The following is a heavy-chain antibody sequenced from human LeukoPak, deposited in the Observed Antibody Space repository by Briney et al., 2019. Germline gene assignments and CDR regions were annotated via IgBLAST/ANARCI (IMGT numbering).Heavy chain of an antibody. CDR1: GGSISSSNYY. V-gene: IGHV4-39*01. J-gene: IGHJ3*02. CDR2: IYYSGST. CDR3: ARQADLDAFDI. Sequence: SETLSLTCTVSGGSISSSNYYWGWIRQPPGEGLEWIGSIYYSGSTYYNPSLKSRVTISVDTSKNQFSLKLSSVTAADTAVYYCARQADLDAFDIWGRGTMVTVFS.